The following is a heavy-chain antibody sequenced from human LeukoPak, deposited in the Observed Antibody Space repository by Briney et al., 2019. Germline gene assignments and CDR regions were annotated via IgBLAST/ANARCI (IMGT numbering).Heavy chain of an antibody. J-gene: IGHJ3*02. CDR1: GFTFSSYE. V-gene: IGHV3-48*03. CDR3: ARIAGDYVYDAFDI. Sequence: GGSLRLSCAASGFTFSSYEMNWVRQAPGKGLEWVSYISSSGSTIYYADSVKGRFTIPRDNAKNSLYLQMNSLRAEDTAVYYCARIAGDYVYDAFDIWGQGTMVTVSS. CDR2: ISSSGSTI. D-gene: IGHD4-17*01.